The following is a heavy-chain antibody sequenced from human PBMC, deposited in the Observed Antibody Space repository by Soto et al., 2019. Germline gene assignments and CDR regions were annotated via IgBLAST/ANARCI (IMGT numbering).Heavy chain of an antibody. CDR2: ISGSDDST. V-gene: IGHV3-23*01. D-gene: IGHD3-22*01. Sequence: PGGSLRLSCAASGFTFSSYAMSWVRQAPGKGLEWVSAISGSDDSTYYADSVKGRFTIPRDNSKNTLYLQMNSLRAEDTAVYYWARAYYDSSGSLGYWGQGTLVTVSS. CDR1: GFTFSSYA. J-gene: IGHJ4*02. CDR3: ARAYYDSSGSLGY.